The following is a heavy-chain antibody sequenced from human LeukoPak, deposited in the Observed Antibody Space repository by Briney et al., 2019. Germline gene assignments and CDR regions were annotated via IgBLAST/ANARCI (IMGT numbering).Heavy chain of an antibody. D-gene: IGHD3-22*01. J-gene: IGHJ4*02. Sequence: SETLSLTCAVYGGSFSAYYWSWIRQPPGKGLEWIGDINHSGSTNYNPSLKSRVTISVDTSKNQFSLKLTSVTAADTAVYYCARWKNYYDSSGYYPKTTYFDYWGQGTLVTVSS. CDR1: GGSFSAYY. V-gene: IGHV4-34*01. CDR3: ARWKNYYDSSGYYPKTTYFDY. CDR2: INHSGST.